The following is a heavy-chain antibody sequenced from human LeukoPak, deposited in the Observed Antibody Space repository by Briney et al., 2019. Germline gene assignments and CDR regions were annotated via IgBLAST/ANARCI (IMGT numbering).Heavy chain of an antibody. CDR3: ARLDDYAFAFDY. Sequence: GGSLRLSCAASGFPLSSYAMSWVRQAPGKGLEWVSAISGSGGSTYHADSVKGRFTISRDNSKNTLYLQMNSLRAEDTAVYYCARLDDYAFAFDYWGQGTLVTVSS. V-gene: IGHV3-23*01. CDR2: ISGSGGST. D-gene: IGHD4-17*01. CDR1: GFPLSSYA. J-gene: IGHJ4*02.